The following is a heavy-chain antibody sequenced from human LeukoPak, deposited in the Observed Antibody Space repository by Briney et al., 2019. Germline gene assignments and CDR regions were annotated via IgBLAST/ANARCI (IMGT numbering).Heavy chain of an antibody. Sequence: PSETLSLTCRASGGPISSTSYYWGWIRQPPGKGLEWIASIYHSGDTFYNPSLEIRVAISVHTSKDQFSLKLSSVTAADTAVYYCARGERDYDILTGYRPGGDYMDVWGKGTTVTVSS. CDR3: ARGERDYDILTGYRPGGDYMDV. V-gene: IGHV4-39*07. CDR2: IYHSGDT. CDR1: GGPISSTSYY. J-gene: IGHJ6*03. D-gene: IGHD3-9*01.